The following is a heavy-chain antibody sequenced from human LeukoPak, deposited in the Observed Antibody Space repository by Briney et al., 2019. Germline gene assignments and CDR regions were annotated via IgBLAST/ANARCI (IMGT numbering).Heavy chain of an antibody. CDR1: GDSLRTNNYF. J-gene: IGHJ5*02. CDR3: ARRNGHTWDVGNWFDP. V-gene: IGHV4-39*01. CDR2: ISYNGIT. D-gene: IGHD5-24*01. Sequence: SETLPLTCSLSGDSLRTNNYFWAWLRQPPGMGLEWIGSISYNGITYYNPFLTSRAVVSVDKSKNQFSLNLNSVTAADTAVYYCARRNGHTWDVGNWFDPWGQGTLVTVSS.